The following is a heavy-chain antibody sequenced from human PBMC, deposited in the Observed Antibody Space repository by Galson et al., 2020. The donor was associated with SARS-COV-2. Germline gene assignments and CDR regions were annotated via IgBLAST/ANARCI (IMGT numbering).Heavy chain of an antibody. CDR3: ARGPSVTGYGRGWHSDY. CDR2: IYNRGTV. CDR1: GFTVSSNY. V-gene: IGHV3-53*01. D-gene: IGHD6-19*01. Sequence: QLGESLKISCAASGFTVSSNYMSWVRQPPGKGLEWVSVIYNRGTVHYADSVKGRFTVTSDNSRNTLYLQLNSLRADDTAVYYCARGPSVTGYGRGWHSDYWGQGTLVTVSS. J-gene: IGHJ4*02.